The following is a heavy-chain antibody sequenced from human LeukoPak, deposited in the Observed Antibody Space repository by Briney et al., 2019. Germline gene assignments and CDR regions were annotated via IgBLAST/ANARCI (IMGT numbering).Heavy chain of an antibody. J-gene: IGHJ5*02. CDR1: GGSISSYY. CDR2: IYTSGST. CDR3: ARSVATGGTTGTTGSKTWYWFDP. D-gene: IGHD1-1*01. Sequence: SETLSLTCTVSGGSISSYYWSWIRQPPGKGLEWIGYIYTSGSTNYNPSLKSRVTISVDTSKNQFSLKLSSVTAADTAVYYCARSVATGGTTGTTGSKTWYWFDPWGQGTLVTVSS. V-gene: IGHV4-4*09.